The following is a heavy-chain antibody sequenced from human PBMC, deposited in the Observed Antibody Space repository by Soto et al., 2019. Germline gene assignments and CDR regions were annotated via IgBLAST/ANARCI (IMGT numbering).Heavy chain of an antibody. CDR3: ARDLAGTTFVDYYGMDV. CDR2: TYYRSKWYN. J-gene: IGHJ6*02. V-gene: IGHV6-1*01. CDR1: GDSVSSNSAA. D-gene: IGHD1-7*01. Sequence: PSPTLSLTCAISGDSVSSNSAAWNWIRQSPSRGLEWLGRTYYRSKWYNDYAVSVKSRITINPDTSKNQFSLQLNSVTPEDTAVYYCARDLAGTTFVDYYGMDVWGQGTTVTVSS.